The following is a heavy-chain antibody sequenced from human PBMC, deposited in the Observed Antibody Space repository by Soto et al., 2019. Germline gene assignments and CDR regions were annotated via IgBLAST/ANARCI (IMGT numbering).Heavy chain of an antibody. J-gene: IGHJ5*02. CDR2: IYWDDDK. V-gene: IGHV2-5*02. CDR1: GFSLTTSGVG. Sequence: QITLKESGPTLLIPAQTLTLTCTFSGFSLTTSGVGVGWIRQPPGKALEWLAFIYWDDDKRYSPSLNSRLTITTDPSKYQVVLTMTNRDTVDTATYFCAHRRPWSSNWNSGWLDPWGQGTLVTVSS. CDR3: AHRRPWSSNWNSGWLDP. D-gene: IGHD1-1*01.